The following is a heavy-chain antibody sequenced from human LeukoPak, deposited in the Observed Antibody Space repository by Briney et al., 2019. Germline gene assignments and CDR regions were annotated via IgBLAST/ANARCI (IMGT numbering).Heavy chain of an antibody. CDR3: ARGEYGDNPHFDN. CDR1: GGSISSYY. V-gene: IGHV4-59*08. J-gene: IGHJ4*02. Sequence: SETLSLTCTVSGGSISSYYWSWIRQPPGKGLEWIGYIYYSGSTNYNPSLMSRVTMSLDTSKNQFSLKLSSVTAADTAVYYCARGEYGDNPHFDNWGQGTLVTVSS. CDR2: IYYSGST. D-gene: IGHD4-23*01.